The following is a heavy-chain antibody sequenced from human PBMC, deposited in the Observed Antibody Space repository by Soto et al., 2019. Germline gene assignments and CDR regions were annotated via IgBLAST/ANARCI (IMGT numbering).Heavy chain of an antibody. Sequence: GGSLRLSCAASGFTFSSYSMNWVRQAPGKGLEWVSYISSSSSTIYYADSVKGRFTISRDNSKNTLYLQMNSLRAEDTAVYYCATDYDFWSGPLDYWGQGTLVTVSS. CDR2: ISSSSSTI. V-gene: IGHV3-48*01. CDR1: GFTFSSYS. CDR3: ATDYDFWSGPLDY. D-gene: IGHD3-3*01. J-gene: IGHJ4*02.